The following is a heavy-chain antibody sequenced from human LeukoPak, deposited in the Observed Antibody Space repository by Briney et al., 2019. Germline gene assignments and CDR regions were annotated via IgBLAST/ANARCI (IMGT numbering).Heavy chain of an antibody. D-gene: IGHD2-21*02. CDR1: GFTFIGYG. V-gene: IGHV3-30*18. CDR2: ISYDGSNQ. Sequence: GGSLRLSCEASGFTFIGYGMHCVRQAPGKGLEWVAGISYDGSNQYYTDSVKGRFTISRDNSKNTLYLQMNSLRPEDTAVYYCAKPRGGDSWAFDFWGQGTMVTVSS. J-gene: IGHJ3*01. CDR3: AKPRGGDSWAFDF.